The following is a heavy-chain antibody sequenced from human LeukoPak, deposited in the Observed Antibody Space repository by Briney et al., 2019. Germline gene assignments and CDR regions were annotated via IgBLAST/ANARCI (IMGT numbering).Heavy chain of an antibody. CDR3: ASQLDPYYYYYGMDV. CDR1: GFTVSNNY. CDR2: IYSGGST. D-gene: IGHD1-1*01. V-gene: IGHV3-53*01. Sequence: PGGSLRLSCAASGFTVSNNYMSWVRQAPGKGLEWVSVIYSGGSTYYADSVKGRFTISRENFKNTLYLQMNSLRAEDTAVYYCASQLDPYYYYYGMDVWGQGTTVTVSS. J-gene: IGHJ6*02.